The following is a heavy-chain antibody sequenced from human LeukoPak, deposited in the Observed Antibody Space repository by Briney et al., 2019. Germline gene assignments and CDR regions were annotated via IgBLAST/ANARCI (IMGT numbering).Heavy chain of an antibody. CDR3: ASLWSGGNWFDP. D-gene: IGHD3-3*01. V-gene: IGHV1-2*02. CDR1: GYTFTDYY. CDR2: INPNSGGT. J-gene: IGHJ5*02. Sequence: ASVKVSCKASGYTFTDYYMHWVRQAPGQGLEWMGWINPNSGGTNYAQKFQGRVTMTRDTSISTAYMELSRLRSDDTAVYYCASLWSGGNWFDPWGQGTLVTVSS.